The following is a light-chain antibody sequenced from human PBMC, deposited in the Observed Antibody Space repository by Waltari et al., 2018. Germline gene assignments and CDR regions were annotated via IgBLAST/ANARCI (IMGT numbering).Light chain of an antibody. CDR2: GAS. CDR3: QHYGSSPYT. CDR1: QILNTIY. J-gene: IGKJ2*01. V-gene: IGKV3-20*01. Sequence: DTVLTQSPGTLSLSTGESVSLYCRASQILNTIYLAWYQREPGQAPALLIHGASRRATGVPERFSGSGSGTDFTLIISRLEVEDSAVYYCQHYGSSPYTFGRGTKLEIK.